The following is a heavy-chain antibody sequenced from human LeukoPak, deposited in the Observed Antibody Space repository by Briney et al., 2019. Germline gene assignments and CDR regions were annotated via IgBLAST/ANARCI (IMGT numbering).Heavy chain of an antibody. D-gene: IGHD3-22*01. CDR3: ARRSYYDSGGYYYDF. V-gene: IGHV5-51*01. CDR1: GYIFTNYW. Sequence: GESLKISCKGSGYIFTNYWIAWVRQMPGKGLEWMGIIYPDDSDTRYSPSFQGQVTISADKSISTAYLQWSSLKASDTAMYYCARRSYYDSGGYYYDFWGQGTLVTVFS. J-gene: IGHJ4*02. CDR2: IYPDDSDT.